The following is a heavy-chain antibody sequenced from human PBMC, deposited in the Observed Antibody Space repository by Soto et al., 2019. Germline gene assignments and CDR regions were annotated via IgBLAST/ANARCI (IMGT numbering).Heavy chain of an antibody. D-gene: IGHD2-21*02. CDR1: GGSISSSDYY. Sequence: SETLSLTCTVSGGSISSSDYYWGWIRQPPGKGLEWIGSIYYSGSTYYNPSLKSRVTISVDTSKNQFSLKLSSVTAADTAVYYCARPALAYCAGDCCLWGQGTMVTLSS. CDR3: ARPALAYCAGDCCL. V-gene: IGHV4-39*01. CDR2: IYYSGST. J-gene: IGHJ3*01.